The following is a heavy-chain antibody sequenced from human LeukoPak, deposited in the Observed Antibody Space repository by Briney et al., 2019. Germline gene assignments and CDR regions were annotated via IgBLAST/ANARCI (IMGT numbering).Heavy chain of an antibody. CDR3: AKSSLVAPYDY. J-gene: IGHJ4*02. D-gene: IGHD2-15*01. CDR1: GFTFSDYY. Sequence: GGSLRLSCAASGFTFSDYYMSWIRQAPGKGLEWVSYISSSGSTIYYADSVKGRFTISRDNAKNSLYLQMNSLRADDTAVYYCAKSSLVAPYDYWGQGTLVTVSS. CDR2: ISSSGSTI. V-gene: IGHV3-11*01.